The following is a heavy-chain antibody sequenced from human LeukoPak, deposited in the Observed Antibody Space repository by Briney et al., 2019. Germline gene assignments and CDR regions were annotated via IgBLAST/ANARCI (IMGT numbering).Heavy chain of an antibody. CDR3: AKCRSWYLVDY. J-gene: IGHJ4*02. CDR1: GFTFTTYA. D-gene: IGHD6-13*01. V-gene: IGHV3-23*01. Sequence: GGSLRLSCTASGFTFTTYAMSWVRQPPGKGLEWVSTISGSGDSTYYADSVKGRFTISRDNSKNTLYLQMNSLRAEDTAVYYCAKCRSWYLVDYWGQGTLVTVSS. CDR2: ISGSGDST.